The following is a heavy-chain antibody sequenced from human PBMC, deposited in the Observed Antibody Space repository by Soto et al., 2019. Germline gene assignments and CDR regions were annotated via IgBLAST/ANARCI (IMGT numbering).Heavy chain of an antibody. CDR3: ARVVVVAAEYWYFDL. D-gene: IGHD2-15*01. J-gene: IGHJ2*01. CDR2: INHSGST. Sequence: SETLSLTCAVYGGSFSGYYWSWIRQPPGKGLEWIGEINHSGSTNYNPSLKSRVTISVDTSKNQFSLKLSSVTAADTAVYYCARVVVVAAEYWYFDLWGRGTLVTVSS. V-gene: IGHV4-34*01. CDR1: GGSFSGYY.